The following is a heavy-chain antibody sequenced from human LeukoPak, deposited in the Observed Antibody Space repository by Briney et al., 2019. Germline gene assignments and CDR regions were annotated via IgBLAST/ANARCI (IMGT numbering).Heavy chain of an antibody. D-gene: IGHD6-19*01. CDR3: ATSSIALAGTVDY. Sequence: GGSLRLSCAASGFTFSSYIMNWVRQAPGKGPEWVSSISSSSAYIYYADSVKGRFTISRDNAKSSLFLQMNSLRDEDAAVYYCATSSIALAGTVDYWGQGTLVTVSS. J-gene: IGHJ4*02. V-gene: IGHV3-21*01. CDR2: ISSSSAYI. CDR1: GFTFSSYI.